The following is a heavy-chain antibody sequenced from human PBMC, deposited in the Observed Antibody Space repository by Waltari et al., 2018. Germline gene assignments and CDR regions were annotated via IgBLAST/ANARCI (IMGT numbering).Heavy chain of an antibody. CDR3: ARELGRSGWYPNAGYFQH. CDR1: GGSFSGYY. V-gene: IGHV4-34*01. D-gene: IGHD6-19*01. CDR2: INHSGST. J-gene: IGHJ1*01. Sequence: QVQLQQWGAGLLKPSETLSLTCAVYGGSFSGYYWSWIRQPPGKGLEWIGEINHSGSTNYNPPLKSRVTISVDTSKNQFSLKLSSVTAADTAVYYCARELGRSGWYPNAGYFQHWGQGTLVTVSS.